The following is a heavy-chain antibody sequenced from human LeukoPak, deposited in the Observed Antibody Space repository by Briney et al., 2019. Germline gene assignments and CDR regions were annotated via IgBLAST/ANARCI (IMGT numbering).Heavy chain of an antibody. CDR1: GFSFSRHA. V-gene: IGHV3-23*01. D-gene: IGHD3-10*01. CDR3: AKEPPVWFGQGFDY. Sequence: PGGSLRLSCAASGFSFSRHAMSWVRQAPGKGLEWVSAISGSGGSTYYADSVKGRFTISRDNSKNTLYLQMNSLRAEDTAVYYCAKEPPVWFGQGFDYWGQGTLVTVSS. CDR2: ISGSGGST. J-gene: IGHJ4*02.